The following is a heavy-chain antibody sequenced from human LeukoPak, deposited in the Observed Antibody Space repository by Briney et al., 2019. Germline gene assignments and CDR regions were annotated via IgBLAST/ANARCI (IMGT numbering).Heavy chain of an antibody. CDR3: ARDGGTSHFDY. V-gene: IGHV4-34*01. CDR2: INHSGST. Sequence: PSETLSLTCAVYGGSFSGYYWSWIRQPPGKGLEWIGGINHSGSTNYNPSLKSRVTTSVDTSKNQFSLKLSSVTAADTAVYYCARDGGTSHFDYWGQGTLVTVSS. CDR1: GGSFSGYY. D-gene: IGHD5-24*01. J-gene: IGHJ4*02.